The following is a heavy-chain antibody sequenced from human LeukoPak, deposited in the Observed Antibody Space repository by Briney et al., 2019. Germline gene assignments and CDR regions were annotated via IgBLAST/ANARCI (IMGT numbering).Heavy chain of an antibody. CDR2: IGTAGAT. Sequence: PGGSLRLSCAASGFTFSSYDMHWVRQATGKGLEWDSAIGTAGATYYPGSVKGRFTISRENAKNSLYLQMNSLRAGDTAVYYCARDRLSYDILTGFRYYYGMDVWGQGTTVTVSS. J-gene: IGHJ6*02. D-gene: IGHD3-9*01. CDR1: GFTFSSYD. V-gene: IGHV3-13*01. CDR3: ARDRLSYDILTGFRYYYGMDV.